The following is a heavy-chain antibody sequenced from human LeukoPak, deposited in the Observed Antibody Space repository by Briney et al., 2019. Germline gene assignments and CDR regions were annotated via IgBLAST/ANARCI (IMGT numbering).Heavy chain of an antibody. Sequence: SQTLSLTCTVSGGSIRSYYWSWIRQPPGKGLEWMGYIYYSGSTNYNPSLKSRVTISVDTSKNQFSLKLSSVTAADTAVYYCARHPSAVAGKTFDCWGQGTLVTVSS. CDR3: ARHPSAVAGKTFDC. CDR2: IYYSGST. V-gene: IGHV4-59*08. CDR1: GGSIRSYY. J-gene: IGHJ4*02. D-gene: IGHD6-19*01.